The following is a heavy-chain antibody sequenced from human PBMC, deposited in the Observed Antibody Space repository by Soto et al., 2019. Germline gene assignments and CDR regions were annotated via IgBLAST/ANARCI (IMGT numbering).Heavy chain of an antibody. J-gene: IGHJ4*02. CDR2: IWYDGSKK. CDR3: ARDPGSSNYDFDY. V-gene: IGHV3-33*01. D-gene: IGHD5-12*01. Sequence: QVQMVESGGGVVQPGRSLRLSCVASGFTFSSYAMHWVRQAPGKGLEWVAVIWYDGSKKYYADSVKGRFTVARDDSKNTLYLQMNSLRVEDTAVYYCARDPGSSNYDFDYWGEGTLVTVSP. CDR1: GFTFSSYA.